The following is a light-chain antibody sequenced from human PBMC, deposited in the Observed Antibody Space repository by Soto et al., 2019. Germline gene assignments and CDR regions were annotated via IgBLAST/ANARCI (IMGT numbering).Light chain of an antibody. J-gene: IGLJ2*01. V-gene: IGLV2-14*01. CDR2: DVS. CDR3: SSYTRSSTVV. CDR1: SSDVGSYNY. Sequence: QSALTQPASVSGSPGQSITISCTGSSSDVGSYNYVSWYQQHPGKAPKLMIYDVSNRPSGVSNRFSGSKSVNTASLTISGLQAEDEADYYCSSYTRSSTVVFGGGTKVTVL.